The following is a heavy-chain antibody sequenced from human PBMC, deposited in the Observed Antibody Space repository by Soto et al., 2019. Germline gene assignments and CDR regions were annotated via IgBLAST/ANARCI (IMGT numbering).Heavy chain of an antibody. CDR3: ARDWAWSSGWSPGGY. Sequence: QVQLVQSGAEVKKPGASVKVSCKASGYTFTGYYMHWVRQAPGQGLEWMGWINPNSGGTNYAQKFQGRVTMTRDTSISTAYMELSRLGSDDTAVYYCARDWAWSSGWSPGGYWGQGTLVTVSS. V-gene: IGHV1-2*02. D-gene: IGHD6-19*01. CDR2: INPNSGGT. CDR1: GYTFTGYY. J-gene: IGHJ4*02.